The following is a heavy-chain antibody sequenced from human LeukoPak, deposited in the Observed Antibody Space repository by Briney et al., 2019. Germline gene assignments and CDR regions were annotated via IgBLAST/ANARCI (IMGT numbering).Heavy chain of an antibody. D-gene: IGHD1-1*01. Sequence: PSETLSLTCTVSGGSISSSSYYWGWIRQPPGKGLEWIGSIYYSGGTYYNPSLKSRVIVSVDTSKNHFSLKLTSVTAADTAVYYCARHGSAGTFFDYWGQGTLVTVSS. V-gene: IGHV4-39*01. CDR1: GGSISSSSYY. CDR3: ARHGSAGTFFDY. CDR2: IYYSGGT. J-gene: IGHJ4*02.